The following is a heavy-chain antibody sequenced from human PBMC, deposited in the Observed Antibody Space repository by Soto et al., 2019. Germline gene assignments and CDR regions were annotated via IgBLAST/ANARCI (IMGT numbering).Heavy chain of an antibody. CDR2: IWYDGSGK. CDR3: ARVGRYFDWLLYGMDY. V-gene: IGHV3-33*01. Sequence: QVQLVESGGGVVQPGRSLRLSCAASGFTFSTSGMHWVRQAPGKGPEWVAVIWYDGSGKYYADSVKGRFTISRDNSKNTLFLQMNSLRAEDTALYYCARVGRYFDWLLYGMDYWGQGTLVTVSS. CDR1: GFTFSTSG. D-gene: IGHD3-9*01. J-gene: IGHJ4*02.